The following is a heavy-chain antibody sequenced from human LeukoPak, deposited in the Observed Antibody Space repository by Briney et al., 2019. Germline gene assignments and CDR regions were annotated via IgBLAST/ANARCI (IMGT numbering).Heavy chain of an antibody. CDR1: GGSISSGSYY. CDR3: ARDRAALAAFDY. D-gene: IGHD6-13*01. CDR2: IYTSGST. J-gene: IGHJ4*02. V-gene: IGHV4-61*02. Sequence: SETLSLTCTVSGGSISSGSYYWSWIRQPAGRGLEWIGRIYTSGSTNYNPSLKSRVTISVDTSKNQFSLKLSSVTAADTAVYYCARDRAALAAFDYWAREPWSPSPQ.